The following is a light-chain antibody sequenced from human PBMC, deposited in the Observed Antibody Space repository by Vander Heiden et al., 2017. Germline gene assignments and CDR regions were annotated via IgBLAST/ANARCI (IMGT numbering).Light chain of an antibody. V-gene: IGLV1-44*01. J-gene: IGLJ2*01. CDR3: AAWDDSLNGVL. Sequence: HSLVTQPPSASGTPGQRVTIPCSGSRSNIGSNSVSWYQQLPGMAPRLLIYSSNQRPSGVSDRFSGSKSGTSASLAISGLQSEDEADYYCAAWDDSLNGVLFGGGTKLTVL. CDR2: SSN. CDR1: RSNIGSNS.